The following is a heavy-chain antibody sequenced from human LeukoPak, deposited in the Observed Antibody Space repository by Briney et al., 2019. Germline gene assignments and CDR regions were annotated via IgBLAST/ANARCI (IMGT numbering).Heavy chain of an antibody. CDR3: ARSGSSYDGSQSWFDY. Sequence: SGGSLRLSCAASGFTFSSYAMHWVRQAPGKGLEWVAVISYDGSNKYYADSVKGRFTISRDNSKNTLYLHLSSLRAEDTAVYYCARSGSSYDGSQSWFDYWGQGTLVTVSS. J-gene: IGHJ4*02. D-gene: IGHD3-22*01. V-gene: IGHV3-30*04. CDR1: GFTFSSYA. CDR2: ISYDGSNK.